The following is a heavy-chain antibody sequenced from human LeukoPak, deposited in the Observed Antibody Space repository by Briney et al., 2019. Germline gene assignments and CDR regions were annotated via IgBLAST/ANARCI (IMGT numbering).Heavy chain of an antibody. CDR3: ARKRSTHAADI. Sequence: ASVKVSCKASGYSFTSYGITWVRQAPGQGLEWMGWISADSGNTNSAQKFQGRVTMTTDTSTNTAYMELRSLTSDDTAVFYCARKRSTHAADIWGQGTLVTVSS. J-gene: IGHJ3*02. V-gene: IGHV1-18*01. CDR2: ISADSGNT. CDR1: GYSFTSYG.